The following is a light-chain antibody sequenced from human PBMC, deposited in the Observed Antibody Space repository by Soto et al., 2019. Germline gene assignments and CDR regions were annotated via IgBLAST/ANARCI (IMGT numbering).Light chain of an antibody. J-gene: IGKJ1*01. Sequence: EIVLTQSPATLSLSPGERATLSCRASQSVSSYLAWYQHKPGQAPRLLIYGASTRASGIPASFSGSGSGTEFTLTISSLQSTDFGVYYCQQYINWPRTFGQGTKVDI. CDR3: QQYINWPRT. V-gene: IGKV3-15*01. CDR2: GAS. CDR1: QSVSSY.